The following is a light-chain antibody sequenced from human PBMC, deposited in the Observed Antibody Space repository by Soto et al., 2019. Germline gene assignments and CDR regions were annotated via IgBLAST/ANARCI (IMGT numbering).Light chain of an antibody. Sequence: GDRVTITCRASQGISNFLAWYQQKPGKVPKLLIYGASTLRSGVPSRFSGSGSGTDFTLTISGLQPEDVATYYCQKYSSAPLTFGHGTRLEIK. CDR3: QKYSSAPLT. CDR1: QGISNF. V-gene: IGKV1-27*01. J-gene: IGKJ5*01. CDR2: GAS.